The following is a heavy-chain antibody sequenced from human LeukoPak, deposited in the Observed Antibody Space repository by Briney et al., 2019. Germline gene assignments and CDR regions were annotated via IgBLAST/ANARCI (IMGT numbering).Heavy chain of an antibody. CDR1: GFTFDDYG. V-gene: IGHV3-23*01. D-gene: IGHD3-3*01. J-gene: IGHJ4*02. CDR3: AKDQNTITIFGVIGDY. Sequence: GGSLRLSCAASGFTFDDYGMNWVRQAPGKGLEWVSAISGSGGSTYYADSVKGRFTISRDNSKNTLYLQMNSLRAEDTAVYYCAKDQNTITIFGVIGDYWGQGTLVTVSS. CDR2: ISGSGGST.